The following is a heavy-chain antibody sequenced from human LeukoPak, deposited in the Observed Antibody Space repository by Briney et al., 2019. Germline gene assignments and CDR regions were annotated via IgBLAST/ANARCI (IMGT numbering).Heavy chain of an antibody. CDR1: GFTFSSYN. V-gene: IGHV3-48*04. Sequence: GGSLRLSCAASGFTFSSYNMNWVRQAPGKGLEWVSYISSSSSTIYYADSVKGRFTISRDNAKNSLYLQMNSLRAEDTAVYYCARDRNYAVFDYWGQGTLVTVSS. CDR2: ISSSSSTI. CDR3: ARDRNYAVFDY. J-gene: IGHJ4*02. D-gene: IGHD4-11*01.